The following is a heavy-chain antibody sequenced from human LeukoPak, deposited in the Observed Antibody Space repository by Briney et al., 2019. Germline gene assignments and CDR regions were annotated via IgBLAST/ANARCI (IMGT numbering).Heavy chain of an antibody. J-gene: IGHJ6*02. Sequence: GESLKISCKGSGYSFTSYRIGWVRQMPGKGLEWMGIIYPGDSDTRYSPSFQGQVTISADKSISTAYLQWSSLKASDTAMYYCGTTVTTSFYYYYGMDVWGQGTTVTVSS. D-gene: IGHD4-17*01. CDR3: GTTVTTSFYYYYGMDV. CDR1: GYSFTSYR. V-gene: IGHV5-51*01. CDR2: IYPGDSDT.